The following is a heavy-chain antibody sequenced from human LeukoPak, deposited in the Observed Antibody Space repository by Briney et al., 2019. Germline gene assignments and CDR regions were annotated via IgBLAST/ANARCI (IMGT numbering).Heavy chain of an antibody. CDR1: GFTFSGYW. CDR2: INSDGSST. V-gene: IGHV3-74*01. J-gene: IGHJ4*02. CDR3: ARVSYGDLYYFDY. D-gene: IGHD4-17*01. Sequence: GGSLRLSCAASGFTFSGYWMHWVRQAPGKGLLWVSRINSDGSSTSYADSVKGRFTISRDNAKNTRYLQMNSLRAEDTAVYCCARVSYGDLYYFDYWGRGNLVTVSS.